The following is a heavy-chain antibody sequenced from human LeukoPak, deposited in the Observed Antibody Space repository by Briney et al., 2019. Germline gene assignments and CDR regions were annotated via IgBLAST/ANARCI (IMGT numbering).Heavy chain of an antibody. CDR3: AKDRNYYDFWSGSDY. D-gene: IGHD3-3*01. CDR1: GFTFSSYG. V-gene: IGHV3-23*01. Sequence: GGSLRLSCAASGFTFSSYGMSWVRQAPGKGLEWVSAISGSGGSTYYADSVKGRFTISRDNSKNTLYLQMNSLRAEDTAVYYCAKDRNYYDFWSGSDYWGQGTLVTVSS. J-gene: IGHJ4*02. CDR2: ISGSGGST.